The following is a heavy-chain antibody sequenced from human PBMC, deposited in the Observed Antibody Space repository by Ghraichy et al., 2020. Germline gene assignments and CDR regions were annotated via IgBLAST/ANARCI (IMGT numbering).Heavy chain of an antibody. CDR2: IYSSGST. CDR3: ARRGWSSSWFYFDY. J-gene: IGHJ4*02. V-gene: IGHV4-4*09. Sequence: SETLSLTCTISGGSISSYYWSWIRQPPGKGLEWIGDIYSSGSTYYNPSLKIRVTISVDTSKNQFSLRLSSVTAADTAVYYCARRGWSSSWFYFDYWGQGTLVTVSS. CDR1: GGSISSYY. D-gene: IGHD6-13*01.